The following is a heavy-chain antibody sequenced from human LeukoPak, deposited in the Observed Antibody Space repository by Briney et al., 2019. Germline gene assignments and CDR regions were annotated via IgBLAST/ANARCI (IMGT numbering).Heavy chain of an antibody. J-gene: IGHJ4*02. CDR2: IYYSGST. Sequence: PSETLSLTCTVSGGSISSSSYYWGWIRQPPGKGLEWIGSIYYSGSTYYNPSLKSRVTISVDTSKSQFSLKLSSVTAADTAVYYCAHLGIAAAGTEFDYWGQGTLVTVSS. CDR1: GGSISSSSYY. D-gene: IGHD6-13*01. CDR3: AHLGIAAAGTEFDY. V-gene: IGHV4-39*01.